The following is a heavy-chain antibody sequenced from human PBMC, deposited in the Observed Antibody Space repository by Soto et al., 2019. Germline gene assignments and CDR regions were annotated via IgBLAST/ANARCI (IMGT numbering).Heavy chain of an antibody. CDR1: GFSLSTSGVG. CDR3: ARHDYGDYYFDY. D-gene: IGHD4-17*01. V-gene: IGHV2-5*02. CDR2: IYWDDDK. J-gene: IGHJ4*02. Sequence: QITLKESGPTLVKPTQTLTLTCTFSGFSLSTSGVGVGWIRQPPGKALEWLALIYWDDDKRYSPSLKSRLTITKYSSKNQVVLTMTNMDPVDTATYYCARHDYGDYYFDYWGQGTLVTVSS.